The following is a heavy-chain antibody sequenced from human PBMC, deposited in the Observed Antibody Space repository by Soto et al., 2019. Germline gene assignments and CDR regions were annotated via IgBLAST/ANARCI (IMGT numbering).Heavy chain of an antibody. V-gene: IGHV4-39*01. Sequence: SETLSLTCTVSGGSVGSGSFYWGWIRQPPGKGLEWIGNIYYNGDTYYNPSLKSRVTISVDTSENQFSLKLSYVTAADTAVYYCARRDIENGNQGHAFAFWGQGTMVTVSS. J-gene: IGHJ3*01. CDR2: IYYNGDT. CDR3: ARRDIENGNQGHAFAF. CDR1: GGSVGSGSFY.